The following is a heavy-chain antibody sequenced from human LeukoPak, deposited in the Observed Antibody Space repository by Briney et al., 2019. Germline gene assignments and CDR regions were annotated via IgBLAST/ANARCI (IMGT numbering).Heavy chain of an antibody. V-gene: IGHV4-39*07. J-gene: IGHJ3*02. CDR2: IYYTGST. D-gene: IGHD5-18*01. CDR1: GGSIISTDDY. CDR3: AREDGTAMDNAFDI. Sequence: SETLSLTCTVSGGSIISTDDYWGWIRQPPGKGPEWIGSIYYTGSTYHNPSLKSRVTISEDPPKNQFSLKLRSVTAADTAVYYCAREDGTAMDNAFDIWSQGTMVTVSS.